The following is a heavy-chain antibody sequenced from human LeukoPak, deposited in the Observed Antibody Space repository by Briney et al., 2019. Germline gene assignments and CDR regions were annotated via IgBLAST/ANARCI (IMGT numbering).Heavy chain of an antibody. CDR1: GGSISSSNYY. D-gene: IGHD3-16*02. V-gene: IGHV4-39*07. Sequence: PSETLSLTCTVSGGSISSSNYYWGWIRQPPGKGLEWIGSIYYSGSTYYNPSLKSRVTISVDTSKNQFSLKLSSVTAADTAVYYCARAVLDDYVWGSYRYSEPIRWFDPWGQGTLVTVSS. CDR2: IYYSGST. CDR3: ARAVLDDYVWGSYRYSEPIRWFDP. J-gene: IGHJ5*02.